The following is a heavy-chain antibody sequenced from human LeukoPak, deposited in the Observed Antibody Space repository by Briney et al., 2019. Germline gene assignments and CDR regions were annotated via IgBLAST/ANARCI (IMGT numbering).Heavy chain of an antibody. CDR2: FDPEDGET. V-gene: IGHV1-24*01. Sequence: ASVKISCKVSGYTLTELSMHWVRQAPGKGLEWMGGFDPEDGETIYAQKFQGRVTMTEDTSTDTAYMELSSLRSEDTAVYYCARGQYYYGSGFYYYYMDVWGKGTTVTISS. J-gene: IGHJ6*03. D-gene: IGHD3-10*01. CDR3: ARGQYYYGSGFYYYYMDV. CDR1: GYTLTELS.